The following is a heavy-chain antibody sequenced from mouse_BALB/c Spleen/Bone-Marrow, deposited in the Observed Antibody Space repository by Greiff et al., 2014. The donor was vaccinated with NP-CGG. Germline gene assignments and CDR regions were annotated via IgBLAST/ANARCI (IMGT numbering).Heavy chain of an antibody. CDR2: ISGGGSYT. Sequence: EVQLEESGGGLVKPGGSLKPSCAASGFTFSSYGMSWVRQTPEKRLEWVATISGGGSYTYYPDSVKGRFTISRDNAKNNLYLQKSSMRSEDTALYYCARQSGSSYFDYWGQGTTLTVSS. CDR3: ARQSGSSYFDY. V-gene: IGHV5-9-2*01. D-gene: IGHD1-1*01. J-gene: IGHJ2*01. CDR1: GFTFSSYG.